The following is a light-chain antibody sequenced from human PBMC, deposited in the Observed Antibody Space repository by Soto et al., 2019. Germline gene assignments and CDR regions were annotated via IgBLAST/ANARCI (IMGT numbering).Light chain of an antibody. CDR1: SSDIGGYNY. J-gene: IGLJ1*01. CDR2: EVS. CDR3: TSYTRSSTLV. Sequence: QSVLTQPASVSGSPGQSITISCTETSSDIGGYNYVSWYQHHPGKAPKLMIYEVSNRPSGVSNRFSGSKSGNTASLTISGLQAEDEADYYCTSYTRSSTLVFGTGTKVTVL. V-gene: IGLV2-14*01.